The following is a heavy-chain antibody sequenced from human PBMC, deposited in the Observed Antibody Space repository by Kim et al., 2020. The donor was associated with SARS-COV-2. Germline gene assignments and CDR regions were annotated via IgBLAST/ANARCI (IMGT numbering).Heavy chain of an antibody. V-gene: IGHV4-38-2*02. CDR3: ARSGQQLARGGVFDL. CDR2: IYHSGST. Sequence: SETLSLTCTVSGSSISSGYYWGWIRQPPGTGLEWIGSIYHSGSTYYNPSLKSRVTISVDTSKNQFSLKLSSVTAADTAVYYCARSGQQLARGGVFDLWGRGTLVTVSS. J-gene: IGHJ2*01. CDR1: GSSISSGYY. D-gene: IGHD6-13*01.